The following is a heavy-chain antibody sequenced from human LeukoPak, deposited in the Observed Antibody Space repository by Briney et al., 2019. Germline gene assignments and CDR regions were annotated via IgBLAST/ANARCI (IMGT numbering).Heavy chain of an antibody. J-gene: IGHJ4*02. D-gene: IGHD3-10*01. CDR2: IYYSGST. CDR1: GGSISSSSYY. V-gene: IGHV4-39*01. CDR3: ASRYGSGSYTHDY. Sequence: PSETLSLTCTVSGGSISSSSYYWGWIRQPPGKGLEWIGSIYYSGSTYYNPSLKSRVTISVDTSKNQFSLKLSSVTAADTAVYYCASRYGSGSYTHDYWGQGTLVTVSS.